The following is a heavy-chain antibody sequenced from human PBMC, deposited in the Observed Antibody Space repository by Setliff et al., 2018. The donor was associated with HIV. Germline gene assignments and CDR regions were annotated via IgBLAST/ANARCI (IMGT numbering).Heavy chain of an antibody. CDR2: INHSRST. Sequence: SETLSLTCAVYGGSFRGYYWSWIRQPPGKGLEWIGEINHSRSTNYNPSLKSRVTMSVDTPKNQFSLKVNSVTAADTAVYYCARGQHYSSSAPFGIDFWGQGTLVTVSS. J-gene: IGHJ4*02. D-gene: IGHD6-6*01. CDR1: GGSFRGYY. V-gene: IGHV4-34*01. CDR3: ARGQHYSSSAPFGIDF.